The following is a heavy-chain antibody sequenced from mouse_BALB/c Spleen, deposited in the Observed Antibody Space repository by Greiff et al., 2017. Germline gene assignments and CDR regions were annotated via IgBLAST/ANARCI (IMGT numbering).Heavy chain of an antibody. CDR2: IWAGGST. CDR3: AREDDGYYSRFAY. Sequence: LQESGPGLVAPSQSLSITCTVSGFSLTSYGVHWVRQPPGKGLEWLGVIWAGGSTNYNSALMSRLSISKDNSKSQVFLNMNSLQTDDTAMYYCAREDDGYYSRFAYWGQGTLVTVSA. J-gene: IGHJ3*01. V-gene: IGHV2-9*02. CDR1: GFSLTSYG. D-gene: IGHD2-3*01.